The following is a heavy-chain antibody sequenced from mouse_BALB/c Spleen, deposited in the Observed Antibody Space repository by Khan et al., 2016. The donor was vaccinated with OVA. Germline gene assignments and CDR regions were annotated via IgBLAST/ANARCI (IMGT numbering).Heavy chain of an antibody. J-gene: IGHJ2*01. CDR3: TRDRIDY. Sequence: QIQLVQSGAALAKPGASVKMSCKASGYTFSTYWMHWVKQRPGQGLEWIGYINPTSGYTDYNEKFKDKATLSADKSSSTAYMQLSRLTSEDSAVYYGTRDRIDYWGQGTTLTVSS. V-gene: IGHV1-7*01. CDR2: INPTSGYT. CDR1: GYTFSTYW.